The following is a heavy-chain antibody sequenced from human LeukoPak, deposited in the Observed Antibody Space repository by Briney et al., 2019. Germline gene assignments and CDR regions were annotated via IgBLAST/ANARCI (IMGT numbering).Heavy chain of an antibody. J-gene: IGHJ3*02. D-gene: IGHD4-17*01. CDR2: IYSGGTT. V-gene: IGHV3-53*01. CDR3: ARGPVTRFEI. CDR1: GFTVSSNY. Sequence: GGSLRLSCAASGFTVSSNYMSWVRQAPGKGLEWVSVIYSGGTTYYADSVKGRFTISRDNSNNTLYPQMNSLRAEDTAVYYCARGPVTRFEIWGQGTMVTASS.